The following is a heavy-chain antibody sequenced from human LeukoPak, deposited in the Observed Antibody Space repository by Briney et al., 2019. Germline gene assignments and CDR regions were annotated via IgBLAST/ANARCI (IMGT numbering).Heavy chain of an antibody. CDR1: GFTFSSYW. V-gene: IGHV3-74*01. D-gene: IGHD3-22*01. CDR2: INSDGSST. Sequence: PGGSLRLFCAASGFTFSSYWMHWVRQAPGKGLVWVSRINSDGSSTSYADSVKGRFTISRDNAKNTLYLQMNSLRAEDTAVYYCGRDDRWGVVVQGRGGGDYWGQGTLVTVSS. J-gene: IGHJ4*02. CDR3: GRDDRWGVVVQGRGGGDY.